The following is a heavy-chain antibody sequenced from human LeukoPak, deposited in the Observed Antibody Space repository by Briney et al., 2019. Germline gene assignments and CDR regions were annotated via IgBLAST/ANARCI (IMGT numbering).Heavy chain of an antibody. V-gene: IGHV3-23*01. D-gene: IGHD2-21*01. CDR2: ISGSGGST. CDR3: AKDGPTDRIFDY. CDR1: GFTFSSYA. Sequence: GGSLRLSCAASGFTFSSYAMSWVRQAPGKGLEWVSAISGSGGSTYYADSVKGRFTISRDNSKNTRYMQMNSVRAEDTAVYYCAKDGPTDRIFDYWGQGTLVTVSS. J-gene: IGHJ4*02.